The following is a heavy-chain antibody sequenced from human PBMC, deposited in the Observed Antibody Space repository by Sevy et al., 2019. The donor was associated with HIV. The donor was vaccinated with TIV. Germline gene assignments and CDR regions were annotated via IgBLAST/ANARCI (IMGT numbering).Heavy chain of an antibody. CDR1: GYTFTTYY. Sequence: ASVKVSCKASGYTFTTYYMHWVRQAPGQGLEWMGMINPSGGSTSDAEKFQGRVTMTRDTSTSTVYMELSSLRSEDTAVYYCAKDQYGTGSYTYDYWRQGTLVTVSS. CDR2: INPSGGST. J-gene: IGHJ4*02. CDR3: AKDQYGTGSYTYDY. V-gene: IGHV1-46*01. D-gene: IGHD3-10*01.